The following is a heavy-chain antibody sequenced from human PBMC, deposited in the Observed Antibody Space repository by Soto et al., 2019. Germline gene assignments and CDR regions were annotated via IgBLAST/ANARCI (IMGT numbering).Heavy chain of an antibody. Sequence: EVQLVESGGGLIQPGGSLRLSCAVSGITVRSYYMSWVRQDAGKGREWVSVIYAGTITYYADSLKGRFTIYRDNSKNTLNLEMNSLRVEDTAVYYCARIPYDNSGTIFDYWGPGTLVTVSS. CDR1: GITVRSYY. CDR2: IYAGTIT. V-gene: IGHV3-53*01. CDR3: ARIPYDNSGTIFDY. J-gene: IGHJ4*02. D-gene: IGHD3-22*01.